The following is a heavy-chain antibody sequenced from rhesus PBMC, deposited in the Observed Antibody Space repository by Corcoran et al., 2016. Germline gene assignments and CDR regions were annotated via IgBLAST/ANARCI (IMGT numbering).Heavy chain of an antibody. CDR3: ASTDCSNSDCSSGDY. V-gene: IGHV4-93*02. Sequence: QVQLQESGPAVVKPSETLSLTCAVSGGSISNYYWWSWIRQSPGKGLEWIGGIYGIGGTHEYNHFLKSRVSDSMDTSQDQLSLKVTSVTAADTAVYYCASTDCSNSDCSSGDYWGQGVLVTVSS. D-gene: IGHD2-15*01. J-gene: IGHJ4*01. CDR1: GGSISNYYW. CDR2: IYGIGGTH.